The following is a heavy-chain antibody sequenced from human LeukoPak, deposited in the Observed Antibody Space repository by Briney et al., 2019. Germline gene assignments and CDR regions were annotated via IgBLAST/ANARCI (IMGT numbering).Heavy chain of an antibody. V-gene: IGHV3-23*01. Sequence: GGSLRLSCAASGFTFSSYAMSWVRQAPGKGLEWVSTITGSGGSTYYADSVKGRFTISRDNSENTLYLQMNSLRAEDTAVYYCAKGDSSGYFFDYWGQGTLVTVSS. CDR1: GFTFSSYA. D-gene: IGHD6-19*01. J-gene: IGHJ4*02. CDR2: ITGSGGST. CDR3: AKGDSSGYFFDY.